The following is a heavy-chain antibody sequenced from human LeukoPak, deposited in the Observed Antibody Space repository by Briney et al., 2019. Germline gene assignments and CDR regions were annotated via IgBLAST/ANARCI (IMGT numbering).Heavy chain of an antibody. Sequence: GGSLRLSCAASGFTFSSYAMHWVRRAPGKGLEWVAVISYDGSNKYYADSVKGRFTISRDNSKNTLYLQMNSLRAEDTAVYYCARGRQRTHFDYWGQGTLVTVSS. CDR2: ISYDGSNK. J-gene: IGHJ4*02. V-gene: IGHV3-30*04. CDR3: ARGRQRTHFDY. CDR1: GFTFSSYA.